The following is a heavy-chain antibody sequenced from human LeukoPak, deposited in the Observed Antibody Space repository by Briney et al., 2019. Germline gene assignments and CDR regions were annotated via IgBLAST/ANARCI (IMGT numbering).Heavy chain of an antibody. CDR1: GFTFSSYA. CDR3: AKDGHIVVVPAAVYYFDY. Sequence: GGSLRLSCAASGFTFSSYAMGWVRQAPGKGLEWVSAISGSGGSTYYADSVKGRFTISRDNSKNTLYLQMNSLRAEDTAVYYCAKDGHIVVVPAAVYYFDYWGQGTPVTVSS. V-gene: IGHV3-23*01. CDR2: ISGSGGST. J-gene: IGHJ4*02. D-gene: IGHD2-2*01.